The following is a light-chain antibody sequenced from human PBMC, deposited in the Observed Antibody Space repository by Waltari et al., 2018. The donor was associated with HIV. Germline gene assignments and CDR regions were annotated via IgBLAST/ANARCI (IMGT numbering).Light chain of an antibody. Sequence: QSALTQPASVSGSPGQSITISCAGTRSDVGPYNLVSWYQQHPGNAPNLIVFEVTTPPSGLSSRFSGSKSDNTASLTISGLQAEDEADYYCCSYTTSDTWVFGGGTKLTVL. CDR3: CSYTTSDTWV. V-gene: IGLV2-14*01. CDR2: EVT. CDR1: RSDVGPYNL. J-gene: IGLJ3*02.